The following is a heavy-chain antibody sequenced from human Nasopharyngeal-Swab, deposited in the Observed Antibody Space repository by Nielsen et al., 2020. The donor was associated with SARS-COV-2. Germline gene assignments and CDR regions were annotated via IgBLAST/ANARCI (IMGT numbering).Heavy chain of an antibody. CDR1: GGSFSGYY. J-gene: IGHJ6*02. V-gene: IGHV4-34*01. Sequence: SETLSLTCAVYGGSFSGYYWSWIRQPPGKGLEWIGEINHSGSTNYNPSLKSRVTISVDTSTNQFSLKLSSVTAADTAVYYCARSRIAARLYGMDVWGQGTTVTVSS. D-gene: IGHD6-6*01. CDR3: ARSRIAARLYGMDV. CDR2: INHSGST.